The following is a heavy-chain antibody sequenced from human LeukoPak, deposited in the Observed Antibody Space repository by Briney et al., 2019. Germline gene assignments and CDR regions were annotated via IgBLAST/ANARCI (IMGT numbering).Heavy chain of an antibody. CDR3: ARGGGDPTY. V-gene: IGHV3-30-3*01. CDR2: ISYDGSNK. Sequence: GGSLRLSCAASGFTFSSYAMHWVRQAPGKGLEWVAVISYDGSNKYYADSVKGRFTISRDNSKNTLYLQMNSLRAEDTAVYYCARGGGDPTYWGQGTLVTVSS. J-gene: IGHJ4*02. CDR1: GFTFSSYA. D-gene: IGHD2-21*02.